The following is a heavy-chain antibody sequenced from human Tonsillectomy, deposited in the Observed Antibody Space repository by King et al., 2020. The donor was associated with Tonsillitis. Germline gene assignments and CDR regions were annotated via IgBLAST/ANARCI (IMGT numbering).Heavy chain of an antibody. CDR3: ANAYSSSWYGGYYFDY. CDR2: ISGSGGST. Sequence: VQLVESGGGLVQPGGSLRLSCAASGFTFISYAMSWVRQAPGKGLEWVSAISGSGGSTYYADSVKGRFTISRDNSKNTLDLQMNSLRAEDTAVYYCANAYSSSWYGGYYFDYWGQGTLVTVSS. J-gene: IGHJ4*02. D-gene: IGHD6-13*01. V-gene: IGHV3-23*04. CDR1: GFTFISYA.